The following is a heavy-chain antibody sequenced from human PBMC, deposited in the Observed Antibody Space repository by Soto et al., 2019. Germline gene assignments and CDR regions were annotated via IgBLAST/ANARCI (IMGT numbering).Heavy chain of an antibody. CDR3: GRSLPVAGGSWFDP. CDR1: GGSISSYY. D-gene: IGHD6-19*01. V-gene: IGHV4-59*01. Sequence: SETLSLTCTVSGGSISSYYWSWIRQPPGKGLEWIGYIYYSGSTNYNPSLKSRVTISVDTSKNQFSLKLSSVTAADTAVYYCGRSLPVAGGSWFDPWGQGTLVTVSS. J-gene: IGHJ5*02. CDR2: IYYSGST.